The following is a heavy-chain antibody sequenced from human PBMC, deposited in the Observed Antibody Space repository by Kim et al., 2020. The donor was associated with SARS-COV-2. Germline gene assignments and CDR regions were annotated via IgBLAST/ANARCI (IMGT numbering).Heavy chain of an antibody. Sequence: GGSLRLSCAASGFTFSSYAMSWVRQAPGKGLEWVSVIYSGGSSTYYADSVKGRFTISRDNSKNTLYLQMNSLRAEDTAVYYCAKLIAAAGKGRNWFDPWGQGTLVTVSS. CDR2: IYSGGSST. CDR1: GFTFSSYA. CDR3: AKLIAAAGKGRNWFDP. D-gene: IGHD6-13*01. J-gene: IGHJ5*02. V-gene: IGHV3-23*03.